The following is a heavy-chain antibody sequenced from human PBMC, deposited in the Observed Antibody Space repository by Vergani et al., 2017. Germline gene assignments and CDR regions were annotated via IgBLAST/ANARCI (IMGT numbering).Heavy chain of an antibody. V-gene: IGHV4-59*01. D-gene: IGHD3-9*01. CDR3: VRDTRRYFLDSIGGGNSNSPPFVPAV. CDR1: GGSLTPYY. Sequence: QVRLQESGPGLVRPSETLSLTCTVSGGSLTPYYWSWIRQSPGKGLEWIGSIYYNGRTKYNPSLKSRATISADTSKDQFSLRLTSMTAADTAVYYCVRDTRRYFLDSIGGGNSNSPPFVPAVWGLGTGVIVSS. J-gene: IGHJ3*01. CDR2: IYYNGRT.